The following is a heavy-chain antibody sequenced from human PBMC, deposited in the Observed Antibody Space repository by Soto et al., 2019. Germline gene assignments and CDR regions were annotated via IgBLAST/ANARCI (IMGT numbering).Heavy chain of an antibody. D-gene: IGHD5-12*01. CDR3: ARLRRDGYNWDY. Sequence: QLQLQESGPGLVKPSETLSLTCTVSGGSISSSSYYWGWIRQPPGKGLEWIGSIYYSGSTYYNPSLKSRVTISVDPSKNQFSLKLSSVTAADTAVYYCARLRRDGYNWDYWGQGTLVTVSS. V-gene: IGHV4-39*01. CDR2: IYYSGST. CDR1: GGSISSSSYY. J-gene: IGHJ4*02.